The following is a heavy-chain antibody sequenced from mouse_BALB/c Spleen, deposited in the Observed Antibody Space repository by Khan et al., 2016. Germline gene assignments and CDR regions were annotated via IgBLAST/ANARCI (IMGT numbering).Heavy chain of an antibody. CDR3: ARDYYGSSDFDY. V-gene: IGHV3-2*02. Sequence: EVQLQESGPGLVKPSQSLSLTCTVTVYSITSDYAWNWIRQFPGNKLEWMGYISYSGSTSYNPSLKSRISITRDTSKNQFFLQLNSVTTEDTATYYCARDYYGSSDFDYWGQGTTLTVSS. CDR2: ISYSGST. D-gene: IGHD1-1*01. J-gene: IGHJ2*01. CDR1: VYSITSDYA.